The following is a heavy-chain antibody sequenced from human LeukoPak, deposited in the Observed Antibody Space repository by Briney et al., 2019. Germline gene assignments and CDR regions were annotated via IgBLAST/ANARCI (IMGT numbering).Heavy chain of an antibody. CDR3: ARNILFAFDI. CDR1: GLTVSSSY. Sequence: PGGSLRLSCAASGLTVSSSYMSWVRQAPGKGLERVSIIYNDGSTYYADSMKGRFTISRDNSKNTLYPQVNSLRAEDTAMYYCARNILFAFDIWGQGTMVTVSS. J-gene: IGHJ3*02. V-gene: IGHV3-53*01. CDR2: IYNDGST.